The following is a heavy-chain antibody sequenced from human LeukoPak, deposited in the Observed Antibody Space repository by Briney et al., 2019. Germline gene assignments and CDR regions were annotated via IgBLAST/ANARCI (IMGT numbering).Heavy chain of an antibody. CDR2: ISASAAMT. J-gene: IGHJ4*02. D-gene: IGHD1-26*01. Sequence: GGSLRLSCAASGFTFSDHWMTWVRQAPGKGLEWVSSISASAAMTYYADSVKGRFTVSRDNSNNRLYLQMSGLTAADTAVYYCAKDRSIGTYYTFDHWGQGTLVTVSS. V-gene: IGHV3-23*01. CDR3: AKDRSIGTYYTFDH. CDR1: GFTFSDHW.